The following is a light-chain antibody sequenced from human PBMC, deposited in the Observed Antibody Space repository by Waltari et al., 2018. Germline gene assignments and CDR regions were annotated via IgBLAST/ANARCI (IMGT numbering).Light chain of an antibody. CDR2: DAS. V-gene: IGKV3-11*01. CDR3: QQRSNFS. J-gene: IGKJ4*01. CDR1: QSVSSL. Sequence: EIVLTQSPATLSLSPGERATLSCRASQSVSSLLAWYQQKPGQAPRLLIYDASNRATGIQARFSGSGSGTDFTLTISSLEPEDFAVYYCQQRSNFSFGGGTKVEIK.